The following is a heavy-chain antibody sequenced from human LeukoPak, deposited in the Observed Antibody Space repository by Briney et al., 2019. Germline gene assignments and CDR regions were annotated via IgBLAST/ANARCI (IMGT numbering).Heavy chain of an antibody. CDR1: GYTFTSYD. CDR2: MNPNSGNT. CDR3: ARGDYSKKSNDY. J-gene: IGHJ4*02. V-gene: IGHV1-8*01. D-gene: IGHD4-11*01. Sequence: GASVKVSCKASGYTFTSYDISWVRQATGQGLEWMGWMNPNSGNTGYAQKFQGRVTMTRNTSISTAYMELSSLRSEDTAVYYCARGDYSKKSNDYWGQGTLVTVSS.